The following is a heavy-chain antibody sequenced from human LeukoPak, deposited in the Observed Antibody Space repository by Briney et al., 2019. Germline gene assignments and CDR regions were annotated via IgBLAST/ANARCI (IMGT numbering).Heavy chain of an antibody. CDR3: ARGSTYYDSSGQVPFDY. Sequence: GGSLRLSCAASGFTFSSYSMNWVRQAPGKGLEWVSYISSSSSTIYYADSVKGRFTISRDNGKNTLYLQMNSLRAEDTAVYYCARGSTYYDSSGQVPFDYWGQGTLVTVSS. J-gene: IGHJ4*02. V-gene: IGHV3-48*01. CDR1: GFTFSSYS. CDR2: ISSSSSTI. D-gene: IGHD3-22*01.